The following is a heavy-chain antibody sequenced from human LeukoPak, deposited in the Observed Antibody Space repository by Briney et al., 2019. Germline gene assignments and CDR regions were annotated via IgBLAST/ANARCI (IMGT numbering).Heavy chain of an antibody. J-gene: IGHJ4*02. CDR1: GGSISSSNDY. D-gene: IGHD6-19*01. V-gene: IGHV4-39*01. CDR3: ARHDQWLVRTVY. Sequence: SETLSLTCTVSGGSISSSNDYWGWFRHPPGKGLEWIGSIYSTGNPYYNPSLKSPVTISVDTAKNQFSLNLSSVTAADTDIYYCARHDQWLVRTVYWGQGTLVTVSS. CDR2: IYSTGNP.